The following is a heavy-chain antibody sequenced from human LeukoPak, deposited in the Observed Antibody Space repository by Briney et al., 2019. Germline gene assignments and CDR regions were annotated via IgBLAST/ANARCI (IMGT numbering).Heavy chain of an antibody. CDR2: MHYNERT. CDR3: ASTYSDILTPSYYFDF. V-gene: IGHV4-39*01. Sequence: SETLSLTCTVTGGSITTGSYCWGWIRQPPGRGLEWIGSMHYNERTYSNPSLKSRFTISVATSRNQFSLNLSSVTAADTAVFYCASTYSDILTPSYYFDFWGRGTLVTVSS. CDR1: GGSITTGSYC. J-gene: IGHJ4*02. D-gene: IGHD3-9*01.